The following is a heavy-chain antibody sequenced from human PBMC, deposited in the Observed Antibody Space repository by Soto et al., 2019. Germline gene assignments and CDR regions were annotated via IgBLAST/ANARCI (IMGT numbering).Heavy chain of an antibody. CDR1: GGSISSYY. Sequence: SETLSPTCTVSGGSISSYYWSWIRQPPGKGLEWIGYIYYSGSTNYNPSLKSRVTISVDTSKNQFSLKLSSVTAADTAVYYCARRSSWYYFDYWGQGTLVTVSS. V-gene: IGHV4-59*08. D-gene: IGHD6-13*01. J-gene: IGHJ4*02. CDR3: ARRSSWYYFDY. CDR2: IYYSGST.